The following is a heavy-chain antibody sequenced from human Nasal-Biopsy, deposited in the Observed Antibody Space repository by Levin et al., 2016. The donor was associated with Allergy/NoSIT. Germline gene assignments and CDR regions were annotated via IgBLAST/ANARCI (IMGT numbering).Heavy chain of an antibody. J-gene: IGHJ4*02. V-gene: IGHV1-46*03. CDR2: INPSGDST. D-gene: IGHD6-13*01. CDR3: TRDRSGSWTIDY. CDR1: GYTFTNFA. Sequence: ASVKVSCKASGYTFTNFAIHWVRQAPGQGLEWMGIINPSGDSTSYAQKFQGRVTMTTDTSTSTVYMELGSLRSEDTALYYCTRDRSGSWTIDYWGQGTLVTVSS.